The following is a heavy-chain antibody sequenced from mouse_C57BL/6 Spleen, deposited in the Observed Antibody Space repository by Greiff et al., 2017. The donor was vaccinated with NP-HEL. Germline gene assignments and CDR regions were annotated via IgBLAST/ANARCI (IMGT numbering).Heavy chain of an antibody. CDR3: AISPLPYDSSYPDY. Sequence: QVQLQQPVLQLVKRGASVKLCCKAVGGEGRGCWLDVGWGGPGQGLEWIGKINTMKWGTNYNEKFKSKATLTVDKSSSPAYMQLSSLTSEASAVYYGAISPLPYDSSYPDYWGQGTTLTVSS. V-gene: IGHV1-53*01. CDR2: INTMKWGT. CDR1: GGEGRGCW. J-gene: IGHJ2*01. D-gene: IGHD1-1*01.